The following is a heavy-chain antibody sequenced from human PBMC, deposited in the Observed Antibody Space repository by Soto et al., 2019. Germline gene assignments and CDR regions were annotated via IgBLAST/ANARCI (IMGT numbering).Heavy chain of an antibody. CDR2: IYYSGST. CDR1: GGSISSGGYY. CDR3: ARSSQSTVTTVDY. Sequence: QVQLQESGPGLVKPSQTLSLTCTVSGGSISSGGYYWSWIRQHPGKGLEWIGYIYYSGSTYYNPSLKSRVTISVDTSTSQCSLKLSSVTAADTAVYYCARSSQSTVTTVDYWGQGTLVTVSS. J-gene: IGHJ4*02. V-gene: IGHV4-31*03. D-gene: IGHD4-17*01.